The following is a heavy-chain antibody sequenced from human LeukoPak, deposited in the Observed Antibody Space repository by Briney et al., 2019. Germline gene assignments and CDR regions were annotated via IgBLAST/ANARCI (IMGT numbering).Heavy chain of an antibody. D-gene: IGHD2-2*01. V-gene: IGHV4-30-4*08. J-gene: IGHJ4*02. CDR3: ARGYCSSTSCYGGFDY. CDR1: TASISSGDYY. CDR2: IYYSGST. Sequence: SQTLSLTCTLSTASISSGDYYWSWIRQPPGKGLEGIGYIYYSGSTYYNPSLKRRVTISVDTSKNQFSVKLSSVTAADTAVYYCARGYCSSTSCYGGFDYGGQGTLVTVSP.